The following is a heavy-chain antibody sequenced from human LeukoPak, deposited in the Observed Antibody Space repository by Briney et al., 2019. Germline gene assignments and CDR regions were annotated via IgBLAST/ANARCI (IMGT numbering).Heavy chain of an antibody. J-gene: IGHJ4*02. V-gene: IGHV3-48*03. CDR1: GFTFSSYA. D-gene: IGHD1-1*01. CDR2: ISSSGTTI. CDR3: VRGTAATDY. Sequence: GGSLRLSCAASGFTFSSYAMSWVRQAPGKGLEWVLYISSSGTTIFYADSVKGRFTVSRDNTKNSLYLQMNSLRVEDTAVYYCVRGTAATDYWGQGTLVTVSS.